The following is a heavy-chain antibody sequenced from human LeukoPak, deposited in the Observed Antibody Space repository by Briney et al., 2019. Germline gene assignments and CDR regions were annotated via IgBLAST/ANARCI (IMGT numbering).Heavy chain of an antibody. V-gene: IGHV3-7*01. D-gene: IGHD1-26*01. CDR3: ARDTVGATDY. Sequence: GGSLRLSCAASGFTFSSSWMSWVRQAPGKGLEWVTNIRPDGSEKYYVDSVKGRFTISRDNAKKSLYLQMNSLRAEDTALYYCARDTVGATDYWGQGPWSPSPQ. J-gene: IGHJ4*02. CDR2: IRPDGSEK. CDR1: GFTFSSSW.